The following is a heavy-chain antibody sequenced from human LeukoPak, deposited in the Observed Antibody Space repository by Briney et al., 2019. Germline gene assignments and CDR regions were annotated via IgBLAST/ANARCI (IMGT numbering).Heavy chain of an antibody. D-gene: IGHD3-22*01. CDR3: ARLYYASSGYYQICYFDY. Sequence: SETLSLTCAVSGGSISSSSYYWGWIRQPPGKGLEWIGSIYYSGSTYYNPSLQSRVTISVDTSKNQFSLNLSSVTAADTAVYYCARLYYASSGYYQICYFDYWGQGTLVTVSS. J-gene: IGHJ4*02. V-gene: IGHV4-39*01. CDR2: IYYSGST. CDR1: GGSISSSSYY.